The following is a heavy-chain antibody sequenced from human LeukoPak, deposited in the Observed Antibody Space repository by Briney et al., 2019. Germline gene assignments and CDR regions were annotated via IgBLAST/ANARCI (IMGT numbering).Heavy chain of an antibody. V-gene: IGHV3-66*01. D-gene: IGHD5-18*01. CDR3: ARDTAMVNGMDV. CDR2: IYSGGST. CDR1: GFTVSSNY. Sequence: GGSLRLSCAASGFTVSSNYMSWVRQAPGRGLEWASVIYSGGSTYYADSVKGRFTISRDNAKNSLYLQMNSLRAEDTALYHCARDTAMVNGMDVWGQGTTVTVSS. J-gene: IGHJ6*02.